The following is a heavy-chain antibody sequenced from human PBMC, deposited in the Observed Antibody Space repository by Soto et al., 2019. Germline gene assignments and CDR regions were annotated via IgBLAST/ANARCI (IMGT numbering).Heavy chain of an antibody. CDR2: IYYSGST. J-gene: IGHJ6*03. Sequence: PSETLSLTCTVSGGSISSSSYYWGWIRQPPGKGLEWIGSIYYSGSTYYNPSLKSRVTISVDTSKNQFSLKLSSVTAADTAVYYCARRLVVAATPINYMDVWGKGTTVTVSS. CDR1: GGSISSSSYY. V-gene: IGHV4-39*01. D-gene: IGHD2-15*01. CDR3: ARRLVVAATPINYMDV.